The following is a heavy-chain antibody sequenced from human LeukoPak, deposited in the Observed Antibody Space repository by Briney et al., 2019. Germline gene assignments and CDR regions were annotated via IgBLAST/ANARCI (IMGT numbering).Heavy chain of an antibody. V-gene: IGHV1-8*01. Sequence: ASVKVSCKASGYTFTIYDINWVRQAPGQGLEWVGWMNPNNGSTVYAQKFQGRVTMTRDTSTGTSYMELNSLRSEDTAVYYCARGAIFGVTPRGYGMDVWGQGTTVTVSS. D-gene: IGHD3-3*01. CDR2: MNPNNGST. CDR1: GYTFTIYD. J-gene: IGHJ6*02. CDR3: ARGAIFGVTPRGYGMDV.